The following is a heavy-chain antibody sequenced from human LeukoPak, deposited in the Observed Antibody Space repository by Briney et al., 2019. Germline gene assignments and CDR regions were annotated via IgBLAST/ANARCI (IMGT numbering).Heavy chain of an antibody. Sequence: GGSLRLSCAASGYTFSSYTMSWVRQAPGKGLEWVSAISGRGGSTYYADAVKGPFTISRDNSKNTLYLQMTILRAEDTGVYSCGKDRISSGLFKGLVDYWGEGTLVTVSS. CDR3: GKDRISSGLFKGLVDY. V-gene: IGHV3-23*01. D-gene: IGHD6-19*01. J-gene: IGHJ4*02. CDR2: ISGRGGST. CDR1: GYTFSSYT.